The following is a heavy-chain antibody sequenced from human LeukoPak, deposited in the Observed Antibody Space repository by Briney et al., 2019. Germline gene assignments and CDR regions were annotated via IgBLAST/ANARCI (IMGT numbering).Heavy chain of an antibody. J-gene: IGHJ5*02. CDR1: GYTFTSYA. CDR3: ARGPANYANWFDP. Sequence: ASVKVSCKASGYTFTSYAMHWVRQAPGQKLEWMGWINAGNGNTKYSQKFQGRVTITRDTSASTAYMELSSLRSEDTAVYYCARGPANYANWFDPWGQGTLVTVSS. D-gene: IGHD3-16*01. V-gene: IGHV1-3*01. CDR2: INAGNGNT.